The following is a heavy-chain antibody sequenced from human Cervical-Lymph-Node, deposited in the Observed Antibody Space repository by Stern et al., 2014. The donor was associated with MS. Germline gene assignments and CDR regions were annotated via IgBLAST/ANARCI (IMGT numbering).Heavy chain of an antibody. CDR3: ATDGSDSSSWPFYL. D-gene: IGHD6-13*01. V-gene: IGHV1-24*01. CDR1: GYTLTELS. Sequence: VQLEESGAEVKKPGASVKVSCKVSGYTLTELSMHWVRQAPGKGLEWMGGFDPEDGETIYAQKFQGRVTMTEDTSTDTAYMELSSLRSEDTAVYYCATDGSDSSSWPFYLWGRGTLVTVSS. CDR2: FDPEDGET. J-gene: IGHJ2*01.